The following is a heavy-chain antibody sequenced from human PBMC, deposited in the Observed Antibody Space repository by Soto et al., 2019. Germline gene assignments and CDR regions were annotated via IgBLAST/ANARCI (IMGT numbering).Heavy chain of an antibody. D-gene: IGHD3-16*02. CDR3: AKDKGAFGGVLVFAFDS. V-gene: IGHV3-30*18. J-gene: IGHJ4*02. CDR1: GFTFNSFG. Sequence: QVQLVESGGGVVQPGTSLRLSCAASGFTFNSFGIHWVRQAPGKGLEWVAVITYDGKNKYYADSVKGRFTISRDNSRDTLYLQMNRLTAEDTAMNYCAKDKGAFGGVLVFAFDSWGQGSLVTVSS. CDR2: ITYDGKNK.